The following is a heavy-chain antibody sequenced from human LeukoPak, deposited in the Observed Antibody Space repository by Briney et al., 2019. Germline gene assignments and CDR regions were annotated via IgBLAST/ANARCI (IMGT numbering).Heavy chain of an antibody. V-gene: IGHV1-2*02. D-gene: IGHD2-15*01. CDR1: GYTFTGYY. J-gene: IGHJ4*02. Sequence: GASVKVSCKASGYTFTGYYMHWVRQAPGQGLEWMGWINPNSGGTNYAQKFQGRVTMTRDTSISTAYMELSRLRSDDTAVYYCARGYCSGGSCYWELDYWGQGTLVTVSS. CDR2: INPNSGGT. CDR3: ARGYCSGGSCYWELDY.